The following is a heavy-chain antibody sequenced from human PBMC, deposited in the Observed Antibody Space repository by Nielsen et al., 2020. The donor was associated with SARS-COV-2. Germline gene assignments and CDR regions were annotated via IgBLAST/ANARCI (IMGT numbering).Heavy chain of an antibody. Sequence: GSLRLSCAASGFTFSSYSMNWVRQAPGKGLEWVSYISSSSSTIYYADSVKGRFTISRDNAKNSLYLQMNSLRAEDTAVYYCARDPQRGYGAYYYYGMDVWGQGTTVTVSS. CDR2: ISSSSSTI. D-gene: IGHD5-18*01. CDR3: ARDPQRGYGAYYYYGMDV. J-gene: IGHJ6*02. V-gene: IGHV3-48*01. CDR1: GFTFSSYS.